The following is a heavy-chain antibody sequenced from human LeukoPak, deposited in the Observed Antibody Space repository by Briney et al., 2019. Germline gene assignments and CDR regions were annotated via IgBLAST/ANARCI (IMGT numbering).Heavy chain of an antibody. CDR3: ARGSGHYTGDYGMDV. J-gene: IGHJ6*02. V-gene: IGHV4-59*01. CDR1: GGSISSYY. Sequence: PSETLSLTCTVSGGSISSYYWSWIRQPAGKGLEWIGKIYYSGSTNYNPSLKSRVTILADTSKNQFSLKLSSGTAADTAVYYCARGSGHYTGDYGMDVWGQGTTVTVSS. CDR2: IYYSGST. D-gene: IGHD3-3*01.